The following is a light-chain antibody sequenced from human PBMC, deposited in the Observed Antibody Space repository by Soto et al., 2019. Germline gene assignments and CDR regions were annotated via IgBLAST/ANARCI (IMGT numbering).Light chain of an antibody. Sequence: QSALTQPASVSGSPGQSITISCTGTSSDVGSRNLVSWYQQHPGKAPKFIIYEVTKWPSGVSNRFSGSKSGNTASLTIFGLQAEDEADYYCCSYAGSYTWVFGGGTKVTVL. V-gene: IGLV2-23*02. CDR1: SSDVGSRNL. J-gene: IGLJ3*02. CDR3: CSYAGSYTWV. CDR2: EVT.